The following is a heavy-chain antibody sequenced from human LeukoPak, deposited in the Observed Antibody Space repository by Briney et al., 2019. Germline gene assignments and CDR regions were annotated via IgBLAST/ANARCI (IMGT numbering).Heavy chain of an antibody. CDR3: ARGYTDGWLIGY. V-gene: IGHV4-59*01. J-gene: IGHJ4*02. CDR2: FYYSGST. CDR1: GGSFSTYY. D-gene: IGHD6-19*01. Sequence: SETLSLTCTVTGGSFSTYYWSWIRQTPGKGLEWIGHFYYSGSTTYNPSLRSRVTISVDTSRDQFSLKLTSVSAADTAVYYCARGYTDGWLIGYWGQGTLVTVSS.